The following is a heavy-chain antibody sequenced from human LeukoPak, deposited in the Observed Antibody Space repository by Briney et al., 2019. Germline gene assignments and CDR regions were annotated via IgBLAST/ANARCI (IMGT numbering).Heavy chain of an antibody. CDR1: GYTFTSYG. V-gene: IGHV1-18*01. J-gene: IGHJ4*02. CDR3: ARGAAARPRSADDY. D-gene: IGHD6-6*01. CDR2: ISAYNGNT. Sequence: ASVKVSCKASGYTFTSYGISWVRQAPGRGLEWMGWISAYNGNTNYAQKLQGRVTMTTDTSTSTAYMELRSLRSDDTAVYYCARGAAARPRSADDYWGQGTLVTVSS.